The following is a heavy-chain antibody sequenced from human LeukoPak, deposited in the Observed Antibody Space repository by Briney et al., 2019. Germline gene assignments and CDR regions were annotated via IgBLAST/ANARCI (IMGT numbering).Heavy chain of an antibody. D-gene: IGHD3-10*01. CDR1: GGSISSSSYY. V-gene: IGHV4-39*01. J-gene: IGHJ4*02. CDR2: IYYSGST. Sequence: SQTLSLTCTVSGGSISSSSYYWGWIRQPPGKGLEWIGGIYYSGSTYYNPSLKSRVTISVDTSKNQFSLKLSSVTAADTAVYYCARQPYGSGSSFDYWGQGTLVTVSS. CDR3: ARQPYGSGSSFDY.